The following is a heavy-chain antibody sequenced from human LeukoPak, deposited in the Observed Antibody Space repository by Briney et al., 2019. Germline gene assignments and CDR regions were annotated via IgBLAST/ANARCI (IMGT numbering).Heavy chain of an antibody. CDR2: IYYSGST. J-gene: IGHJ4*02. CDR3: ARTTMELDRYFDY. V-gene: IGHV4-39*01. Sequence: SSETLSLTCTVPGGSISSSSYYWGWIRQPPGKGLEWIGSIYYSGSTYYNPSLKSRVTISVDTSKNQFSLKLSSVTAADTAVYYCARTTMELDRYFDYWGQGTLVTVSS. D-gene: IGHD1-1*01. CDR1: GGSISSSSYY.